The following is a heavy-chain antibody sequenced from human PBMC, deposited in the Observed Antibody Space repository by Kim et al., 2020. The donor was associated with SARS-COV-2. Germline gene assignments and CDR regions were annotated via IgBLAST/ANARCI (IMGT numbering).Heavy chain of an antibody. CDR1: GFTFSSYG. D-gene: IGHD3-10*01. V-gene: IGHV3-33*08. CDR3: ARALGDYGSGRNYGMDV. J-gene: IGHJ6*02. CDR2: IWYDGSNK. Sequence: GGSLRLSCAASGFTFSSYGMHWVRQAPGKGLEWVAVIWYDGSNKYYADSVKGRFTISRDNSKNTLYLQMNSLRAEDTAVYYCARALGDYGSGRNYGMDVWGQGTTVTVSS.